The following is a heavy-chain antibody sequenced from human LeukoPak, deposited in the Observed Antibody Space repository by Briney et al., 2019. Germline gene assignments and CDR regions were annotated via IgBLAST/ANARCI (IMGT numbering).Heavy chain of an antibody. V-gene: IGHV4-59*01. CDR2: IYYSGST. Sequence: SETLTLTCTVSGGSISSYYWSWIRQPPWKGLEWIGYIYYSGSTNYNPSLKSRVTISVDTSKNQFSLKLSSVTAADTAVYYCARAATNGYYGMDVWGQGTTVTVSS. J-gene: IGHJ6*02. D-gene: IGHD2-8*01. CDR1: GGSISSYY. CDR3: ARAATNGYYGMDV.